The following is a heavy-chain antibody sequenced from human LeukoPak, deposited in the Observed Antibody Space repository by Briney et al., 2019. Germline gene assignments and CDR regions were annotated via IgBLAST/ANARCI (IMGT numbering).Heavy chain of an antibody. CDR3: ARGLIYFNWFDP. CDR1: GGSFSGYY. V-gene: IGHV4-34*01. D-gene: IGHD2/OR15-2a*01. Sequence: PETLSLTCAVYGGSFSGYYWSWIRQPPGKGLEWIGEINHSGSTNYNPSLKSRVTISVDTSKNQFSLKLSSVTAADTAVYYCARGLIYFNWFDPWGQGTLVTVSS. CDR2: INHSGST. J-gene: IGHJ5*02.